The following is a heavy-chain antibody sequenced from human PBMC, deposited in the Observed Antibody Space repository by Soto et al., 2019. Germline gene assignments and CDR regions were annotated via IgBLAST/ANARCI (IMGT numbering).Heavy chain of an antibody. CDR2: INPSGGST. J-gene: IGHJ3*02. CDR3: ARGDSSGYYSAFDI. Sequence: ASVRVSCRASVKTFTSCYMHWVRQAPGQGLEWMGIINPSGGSTSYAQKFQGRVTMTRDTSTSTVYMELSSLRSEDTAVYYCARGDSSGYYSAFDIWGQGTMVTVSS. D-gene: IGHD3-22*01. V-gene: IGHV1-46*01. CDR1: VKTFTSCY.